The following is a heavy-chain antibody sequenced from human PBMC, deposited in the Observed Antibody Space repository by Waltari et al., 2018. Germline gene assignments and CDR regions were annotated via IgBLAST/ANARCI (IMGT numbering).Heavy chain of an antibody. CDR1: GGSFSGYY. J-gene: IGHJ6*03. CDR2: INHSGRT. V-gene: IGHV4-34*01. CDR3: ARGCITMIASPYYYYMDV. D-gene: IGHD3-22*01. Sequence: QVQLQQWGAGLLKPSETLSLPCAVYGGSFSGYYWSWTRQPPGKGLEWIGEINHSGRTNCNPSLNRRVTISVDTSKNQFSLKLSSVTAADTAVYYCARGCITMIASPYYYYMDVWGKGTTVTVSS.